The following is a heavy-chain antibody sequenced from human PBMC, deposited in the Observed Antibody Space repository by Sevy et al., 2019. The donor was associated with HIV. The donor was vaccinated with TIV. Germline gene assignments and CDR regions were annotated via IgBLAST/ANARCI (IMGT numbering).Heavy chain of an antibody. CDR1: GYTFTSYG. CDR2: ISAYNGNT. Sequence: ASVNVSCKASGYTFTSYGISWVRQAPGQGLEWMGWISAYNGNTNYAQKLQGRVTMTTDTSTSTAYMELRSLRSDDTAVYYCARDGYLGTESYYFDYWGQGTLVTVSS. J-gene: IGHJ4*02. D-gene: IGHD7-27*01. CDR3: ARDGYLGTESYYFDY. V-gene: IGHV1-18*01.